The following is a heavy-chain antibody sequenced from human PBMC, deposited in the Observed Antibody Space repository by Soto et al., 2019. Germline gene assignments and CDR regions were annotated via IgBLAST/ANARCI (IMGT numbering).Heavy chain of an antibody. CDR3: GTTNSDY. D-gene: IGHD4-17*01. CDR2: ISTDGTST. CDR1: GFTFSNYW. V-gene: IGHV3-74*01. J-gene: IGHJ4*02. Sequence: EVPLVESGGGLVQPGGSLRLSCAASGFTFSNYWMHWVRQAPGKGLVWVSRISTDGTSTDYADSVKGRFTISRDNAKNTLYLQMNGLRAEDTAMYYCGTTNSDYWGQGTLVTVSS.